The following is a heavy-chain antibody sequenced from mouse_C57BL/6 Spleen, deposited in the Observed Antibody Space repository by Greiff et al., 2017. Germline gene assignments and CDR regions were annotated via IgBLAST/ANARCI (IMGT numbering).Heavy chain of an antibody. D-gene: IGHD1-1*01. CDR2: IYPGSGNT. CDR3: AREYYGSSYDAMDY. V-gene: IGHV1-76*01. J-gene: IGHJ4*01. Sequence: VHLVESGAELVRPGASVKLSCKASGYTFTDYYINWVKQRPGQGLEWIASIYPGSGNTYYNEKFKGKAILTADKSSSTAYMQLSSLTAAASAVYFGAREYYGSSYDAMDYWGQGTSVTVSS. CDR1: GYTFTDYY.